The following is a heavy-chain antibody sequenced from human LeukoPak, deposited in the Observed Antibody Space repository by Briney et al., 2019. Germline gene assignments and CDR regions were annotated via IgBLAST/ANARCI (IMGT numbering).Heavy chain of an antibody. J-gene: IGHJ4*02. CDR1: RGTFSSYA. D-gene: IGHD5-12*01. CDR3: AREVEWLRDAFL. CDR2: IIPIFGTA. V-gene: IGHV1-69*13. Sequence: SVKVSCKASRGTFSSYAISWVRQAPGQGLEWMGGIIPIFGTANYAQKFQGRVTITADESTSTAYMELNSLRSEDTAVYYCAREVEWLRDAFLWGQGTLVTVSS.